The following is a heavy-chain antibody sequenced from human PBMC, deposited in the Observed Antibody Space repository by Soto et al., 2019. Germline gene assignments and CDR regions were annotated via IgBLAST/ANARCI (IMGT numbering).Heavy chain of an antibody. CDR3: ARGSVTTSYFDY. Sequence: SETLSLTCAVYGGSFSGYYWSWIRQPPGKGLEWIGEINHSGSTNYNPSLKSRVTISVDTSKNQFSLKLSSVTAADTAVYYCARGSVTTSYFDYWGQGALVTV. J-gene: IGHJ4*02. CDR2: INHSGST. D-gene: IGHD4-17*01. V-gene: IGHV4-34*01. CDR1: GGSFSGYY.